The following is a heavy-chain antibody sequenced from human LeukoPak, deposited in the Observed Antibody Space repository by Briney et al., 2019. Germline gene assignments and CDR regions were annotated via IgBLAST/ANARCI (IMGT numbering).Heavy chain of an antibody. CDR1: GFTVSSNY. CDR2: IYSGGST. CDR3: ARTASIVGATTFDY. J-gene: IGHJ4*02. D-gene: IGHD1-26*01. V-gene: IGHV3-66*01. Sequence: GGSLRLSCAASGFTVSSNYMSWVRQAPGKGLERVSVIYSGGSTYYADSVKGRFTISRDNSKNTLYLQMNSLRAEDTAVYYCARTASIVGATTFDYWGQGTLVTVSS.